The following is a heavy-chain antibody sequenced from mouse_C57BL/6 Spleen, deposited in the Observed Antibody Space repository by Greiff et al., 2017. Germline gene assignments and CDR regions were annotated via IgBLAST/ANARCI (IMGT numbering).Heavy chain of an antibody. CDR2: IWSGGST. D-gene: IGHD4-1*02. CDR1: GFSLTSYG. CDR3: ASSTGTPFYYAMDY. V-gene: IGHV2-2*01. J-gene: IGHJ4*01. Sequence: QVQLQQSGPGLVQPSQCLSITCTVSGFSLTSYGVHWVRQSPGKGLEWLGVIWSGGSTDYNAAFISRLSISKDNSKSQVFFKMNSLQTDETAIYYWASSTGTPFYYAMDYWGQGTSVTVSS.